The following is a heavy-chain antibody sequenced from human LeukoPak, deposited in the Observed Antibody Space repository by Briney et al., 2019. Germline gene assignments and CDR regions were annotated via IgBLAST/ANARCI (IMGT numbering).Heavy chain of an antibody. CDR1: GFTFSSYG. D-gene: IGHD3-16*02. Sequence: GGSLRLSCAASGFTFSSYGMPWVRQAPGKGLEWVAFIRYDGSNKYYADSVKGRFTISRDNSKNTLYLQMNSLRAEDTAVYYCAKDFSAYRSYYFDYWGQGTLVTVSS. J-gene: IGHJ4*02. CDR3: AKDFSAYRSYYFDY. CDR2: IRYDGSNK. V-gene: IGHV3-30*02.